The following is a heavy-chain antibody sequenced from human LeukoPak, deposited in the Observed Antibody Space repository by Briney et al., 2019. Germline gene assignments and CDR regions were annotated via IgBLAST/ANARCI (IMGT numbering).Heavy chain of an antibody. CDR2: ISGSGGST. CDR3: AKGGIRITMIVVVITHFDY. D-gene: IGHD3-22*01. CDR1: GFTFSSYA. Sequence: PGGSLRLSCAASGFTFSSYAMSWVRQAPGKGLEWVSAISGSGGSTYYADSVKGRFTISRDNSKNTLYLQMNSLRAEDTAVYYCAKGGIRITMIVVVITHFDYWGQGTLVTVSS. V-gene: IGHV3-23*01. J-gene: IGHJ4*02.